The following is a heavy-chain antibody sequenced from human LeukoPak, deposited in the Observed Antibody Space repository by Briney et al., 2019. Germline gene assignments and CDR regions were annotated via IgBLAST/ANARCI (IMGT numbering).Heavy chain of an antibody. CDR2: MNPNSGNT. D-gene: IGHD3-16*02. Sequence: ASVKVSCKASGHTFTSYDINWVRQATGQGLEWMGWMNPNSGNTGYAQKFQGRVTMTRNTSISTAYMELSSLRSEDTAVYYCARGFYDYVWGSYRSRGFDYWGQGTLVTVSS. J-gene: IGHJ4*02. CDR1: GHTFTSYD. V-gene: IGHV1-8*01. CDR3: ARGFYDYVWGSYRSRGFDY.